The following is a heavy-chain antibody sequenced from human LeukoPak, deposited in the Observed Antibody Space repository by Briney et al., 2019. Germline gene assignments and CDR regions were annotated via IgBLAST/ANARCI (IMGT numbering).Heavy chain of an antibody. J-gene: IGHJ3*02. CDR3: ARGRSMVVVITLDAFDI. CDR1: GYTFTSYD. CDR2: MNPNSGNT. D-gene: IGHD3-22*01. Sequence: ASVKVSCKASGYTFTSYDINWVRQATGQGLEWMGWMNPNSGNTGYAQKFQGRVTMTRNTSLSTAYMELSSLRSEDTAVYYCARGRSMVVVITLDAFDIWGQGTMVTVSS. V-gene: IGHV1-8*01.